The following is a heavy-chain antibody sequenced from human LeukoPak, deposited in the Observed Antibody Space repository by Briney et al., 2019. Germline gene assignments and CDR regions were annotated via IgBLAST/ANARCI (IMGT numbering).Heavy chain of an antibody. V-gene: IGHV1-18*01. Sequence: GASVKVSCKASAYTFTSYGISWVRQAPGQGLEWMGWISVYNGHTNYAQNLQGRVTMTTDTSTSTAYMELRSLRSEDTAVYYCARETITIFGVVRTQTTYGPHRFDPWGQGTLVTVSS. J-gene: IGHJ5*02. CDR2: ISVYNGHT. D-gene: IGHD3-3*01. CDR1: AYTFTSYG. CDR3: ARETITIFGVVRTQTTYGPHRFDP.